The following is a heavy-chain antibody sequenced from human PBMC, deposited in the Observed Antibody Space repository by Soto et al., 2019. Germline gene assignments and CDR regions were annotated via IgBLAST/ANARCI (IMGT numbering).Heavy chain of an antibody. J-gene: IGHJ5*02. CDR1: GYTFSTYG. CDR3: ARDWKGAEGFDP. V-gene: IGHV1-18*01. CDR2: IGADNGDT. D-gene: IGHD1-1*01. Sequence: QVQLVQSGAEVKKPGASVKVSCKASGYTFSTYGFSWVRQAPGQGLEWMGWIGADNGDTNYAQNFQGRVTMTTDTSKTTSYMKLRSLTSADTAVYFCARDWKGAEGFDPWGQGTLVTVSS.